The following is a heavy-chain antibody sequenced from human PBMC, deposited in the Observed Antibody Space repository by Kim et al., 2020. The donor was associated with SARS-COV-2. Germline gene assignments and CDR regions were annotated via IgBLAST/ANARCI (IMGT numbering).Heavy chain of an antibody. J-gene: IGHJ4*02. CDR2: IHYTGST. Sequence: SETLSLTCTVSGGSISTSSYYWGWIRQPPGRGLEWIGTIHYTGSTYYNPSLKSRVTISVDTSKNQFSLRLESVTAADTAIYYCATHDYLWGSPLKRSVALGEFTDYWGQGTLVTVSS. D-gene: IGHD3-16*01. CDR3: ATHDYLWGSPLKRSVALGEFTDY. CDR1: GGSISTSSYY. V-gene: IGHV4-39*01.